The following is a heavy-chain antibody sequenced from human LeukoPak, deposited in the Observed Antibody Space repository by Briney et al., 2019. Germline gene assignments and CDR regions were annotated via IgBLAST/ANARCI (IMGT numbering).Heavy chain of an antibody. Sequence: GGSLRLSCAASGFTFSSYAMNWVRQAPGKGLEWVSYISSSGVIYYADSVKGRFTISRDNAKNSLFLQTTSLRAEDTAMYYCARGSGGVGASLPYWGQGLLVTVSS. J-gene: IGHJ4*02. CDR3: ARGSGGVGASLPY. CDR2: ISSSGVI. D-gene: IGHD1-26*01. CDR1: GFTFSSYA. V-gene: IGHV3-48*04.